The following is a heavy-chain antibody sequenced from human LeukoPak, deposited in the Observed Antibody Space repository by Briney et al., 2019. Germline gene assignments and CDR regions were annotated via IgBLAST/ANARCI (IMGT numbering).Heavy chain of an antibody. D-gene: IGHD1-26*01. Sequence: GGSLRLSCAASGFTFSDTWMHWVRQAPGKGLVWVSRIRSDGSDTRYAESVKGRFTISRDNAKNTLYLQMNSLKTEDTAVYYCTRCQVGADWFDPWGQGTLVTVSS. V-gene: IGHV3-74*01. J-gene: IGHJ5*02. CDR3: TRCQVGADWFDP. CDR2: IRSDGSDT. CDR1: GFTFSDTW.